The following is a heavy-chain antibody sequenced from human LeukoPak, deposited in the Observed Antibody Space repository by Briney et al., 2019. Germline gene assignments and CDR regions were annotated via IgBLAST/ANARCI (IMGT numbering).Heavy chain of an antibody. D-gene: IGHD3-9*01. CDR3: ARKHRDILTGYPNAFDI. CDR2: IIPIFGTA. Sequence: GSSVKVSCKASGGTFSSYGISWVRQAPGQGLEWMGGIIPIFGTANYAQKFQGRVTITADESTSTAYMELSSLRSEDTAVYYCARKHRDILTGYPNAFDIWGQGTMVTVSS. CDR1: GGTFSSYG. J-gene: IGHJ3*02. V-gene: IGHV1-69*01.